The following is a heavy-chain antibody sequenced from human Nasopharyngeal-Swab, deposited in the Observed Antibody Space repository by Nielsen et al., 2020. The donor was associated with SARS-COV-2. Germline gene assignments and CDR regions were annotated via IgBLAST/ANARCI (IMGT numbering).Heavy chain of an antibody. Sequence: GGSLRLSCAASGFTFSSYAMSWVRQAPGKGLEWVSAISGNGGSTYYADSVKGRFTISRDNSKNTLYLQMNSLRAEDTAVYYCAKDHYYGSGSYYDWFDPWGQGTLVTVSS. CDR2: ISGNGGST. CDR1: GFTFSSYA. CDR3: AKDHYYGSGSYYDWFDP. D-gene: IGHD3-10*01. V-gene: IGHV3-23*01. J-gene: IGHJ5*02.